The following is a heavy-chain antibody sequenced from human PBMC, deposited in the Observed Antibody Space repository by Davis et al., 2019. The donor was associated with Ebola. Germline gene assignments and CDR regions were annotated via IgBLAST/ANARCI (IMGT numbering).Heavy chain of an antibody. CDR1: GGSISSSSYY. CDR2: IYYSGST. D-gene: IGHD2-2*01. V-gene: IGHV4-39*01. CDR3: ARPDASGALYFDY. J-gene: IGHJ4*02. Sequence: MPSETLSLPCTVSGGSISSSSYYWGWIRQPPGKRLEWLGSIYYSGSTYYNPSLKSRVTISVDTSKNQFSLKLSSVTAADTAVYYCARPDASGALYFDYWGQGTLVTVSS.